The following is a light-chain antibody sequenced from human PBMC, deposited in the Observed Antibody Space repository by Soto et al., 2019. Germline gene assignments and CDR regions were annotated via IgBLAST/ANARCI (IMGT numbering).Light chain of an antibody. CDR3: AAWDDSLNAL. J-gene: IGLJ1*01. V-gene: IGLV1-44*01. CDR2: LND. CDR1: SGDVGTYNS. Sequence: QSALTQPRSVSGSPGQSVTISCTGTSGDVGTYNSVSWYQQLPGAAPKLLIYLNDQRPSGVPDRFSGSKSGTSAFLAISGLQSEDEADYYCAAWDDSLNALFGTGTKLTVL.